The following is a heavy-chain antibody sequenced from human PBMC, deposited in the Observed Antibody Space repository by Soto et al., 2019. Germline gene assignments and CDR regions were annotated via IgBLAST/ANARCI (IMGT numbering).Heavy chain of an antibody. J-gene: IGHJ4*02. V-gene: IGHV3-21*01. CDR1: GFTFSSYS. CDR3: ARDRNSDILTGRRGAFDY. D-gene: IGHD3-9*01. CDR2: ISSSSSYI. Sequence: EVQLVESGGGLVKPGGSLRLSCAASGFTFSSYSMNWVRQAPGKGLEWVSSISSSSSYIYYAVSVKGRFTISRDNAKNSLYLQMNSLRAEDTAVYYCARDRNSDILTGRRGAFDYWGQGTLVTVSS.